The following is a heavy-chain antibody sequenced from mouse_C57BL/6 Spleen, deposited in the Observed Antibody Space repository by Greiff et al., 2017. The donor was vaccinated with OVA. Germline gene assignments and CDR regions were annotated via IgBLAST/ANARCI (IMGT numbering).Heavy chain of an antibody. V-gene: IGHV1-42*01. CDR1: GYSFTGYY. CDR2: INPSTGGT. J-gene: IGHJ3*01. D-gene: IGHD2-4*01. CDR3: ARRLYDYYDWFAY. Sequence: VQLQQSGPELVKPGASVKISCKASGYSFTGYYMNWVKQSPEKSLEWIGEINPSTGGTTYNQKFKAKATLTVAKSSSTAYMQLKNLTSEDSAVYYCARRLYDYYDWFAYWGQGTLVTVSA.